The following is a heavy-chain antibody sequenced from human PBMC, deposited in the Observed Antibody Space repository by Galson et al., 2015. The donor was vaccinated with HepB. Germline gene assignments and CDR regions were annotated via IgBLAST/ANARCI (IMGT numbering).Heavy chain of an antibody. J-gene: IGHJ4*02. D-gene: IGHD2-15*01. V-gene: IGHV3-53*01. CDR2: IYSGGHA. Sequence: SLSCAVSGFTVSTSYVSWVRQAPGTGLEWLSVIYSGGHAFYADSVQGRFTISRDTSKNTVYLQMRSLRAEDTAVYYCASPFCIGGNCYPLWYWGQGTLVTVFS. CDR3: ASPFCIGGNCYPLWY. CDR1: GFTVSTSY.